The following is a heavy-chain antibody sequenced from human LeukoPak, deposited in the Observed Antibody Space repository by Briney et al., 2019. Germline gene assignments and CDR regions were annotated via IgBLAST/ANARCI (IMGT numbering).Heavy chain of an antibody. D-gene: IGHD2-2*02. Sequence: GESLKIPCKGSGFRFTNYWVGWVRQMPGKGLEWMGIIYPDDSDTRYSPSFQGQVTISADKSISTAYLHWSSLKALYTAMYYCAIGGDSTTSCYRCFNYWGQGTLVTVSS. CDR3: AIGGDSTTSCYRCFNY. CDR1: GFRFTNYW. CDR2: IYPDDSDT. J-gene: IGHJ4*02. V-gene: IGHV5-51*01.